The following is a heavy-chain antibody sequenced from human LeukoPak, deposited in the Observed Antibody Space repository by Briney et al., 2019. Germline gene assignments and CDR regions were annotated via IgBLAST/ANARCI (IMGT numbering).Heavy chain of an antibody. CDR2: INTNTGNP. Sequence: ASVKVSCKASGYTFTGYAMNWVRQAPGQGLEWMGWINTNTGNPTYAQGFTGRFVFSLDTSVSTAYLQISSLKAEDTAVYYCAIHPHGYYYYYMDVWGKGTTVTVSS. CDR3: AIHPHGYYYYYMDV. CDR1: GYTFTGYA. J-gene: IGHJ6*03. V-gene: IGHV7-4-1*02.